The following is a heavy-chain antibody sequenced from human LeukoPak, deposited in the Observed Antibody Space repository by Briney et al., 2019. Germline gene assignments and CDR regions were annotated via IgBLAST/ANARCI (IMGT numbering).Heavy chain of an antibody. CDR2: ISGDSTYI. CDR1: GFSFITYS. J-gene: IGHJ4*02. D-gene: IGHD6-13*01. Sequence: GGSLRLSCAASGFSFITYSLIWVHQAPGKGLEWVSSISGDSTYIFYADSVKGRFTISRDNAKKSLFLQMSSLRAEDTAVYYCVRAVSSSSFYWDYWGQGTLVTVSS. CDR3: VRAVSSSSFYWDY. V-gene: IGHV3-21*01.